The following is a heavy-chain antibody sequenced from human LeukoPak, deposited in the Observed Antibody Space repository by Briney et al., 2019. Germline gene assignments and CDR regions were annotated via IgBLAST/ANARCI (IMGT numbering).Heavy chain of an antibody. Sequence: PGGSLRLSCAASRFTFSSYSMNWVRQAQGKGLEWVSSITTSSSYIYYADSVKGRSTISRDNAKNSLYLQMNSLRAEDTAVYYCARGFLGITLLLGAFDIWGQGTMVTVSS. CDR2: ITTSSSYI. CDR1: RFTFSSYS. V-gene: IGHV3-21*01. CDR3: ARGFLGITLLLGAFDI. D-gene: IGHD3-10*01. J-gene: IGHJ3*02.